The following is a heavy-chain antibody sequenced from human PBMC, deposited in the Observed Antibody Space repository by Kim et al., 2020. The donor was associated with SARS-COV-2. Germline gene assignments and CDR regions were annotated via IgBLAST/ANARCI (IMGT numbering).Heavy chain of an antibody. J-gene: IGHJ4*02. CDR3: ARENVGSGYEYDY. V-gene: IGHV3-33*05. CDR1: GFTFCSYG. CDR2: ISYDGSNK. Sequence: GGSLRLSCAASGFTFCSYGMHWVRQAPGKGLEWVAVISYDGSNKYYADSVKGRFTISRDNSKNTLYLQMNSLRAEDTAVYYCARENVGSGYEYDYWGQGTLVTVSS. D-gene: IGHD5-12*01.